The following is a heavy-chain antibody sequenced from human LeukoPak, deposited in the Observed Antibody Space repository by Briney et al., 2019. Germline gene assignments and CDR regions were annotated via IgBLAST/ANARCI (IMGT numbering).Heavy chain of an antibody. J-gene: IGHJ3*02. CDR1: GVSLSTSGVG. CDR3: AHSQVFSYGSFHDAYDI. D-gene: IGHD5-18*01. CDR2: IYWDDDS. V-gene: IGHV2-5*02. Sequence: ESGPTLVKPTQTLTLTCSLSGVSLSTSGVGVGRIRQPPGKALEWLALIYWDDDSRYSPSLKSRLTIAKDTSKNQVVLTLTNMDSVDTATYYCAHSQVFSYGSFHDAYDIWGLGMLVTVSS.